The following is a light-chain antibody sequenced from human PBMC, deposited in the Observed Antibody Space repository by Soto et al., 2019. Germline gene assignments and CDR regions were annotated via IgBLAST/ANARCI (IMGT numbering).Light chain of an antibody. J-gene: IGKJ1*01. CDR1: QGISSA. CDR2: DAS. CDR3: QQCNNYQRK. V-gene: IGKV1D-13*01. Sequence: AIQLTQSPSSLSASVGDRVTITCRASQGISSALAWYQQKPGKAPKLLIYDASSLESGVPSRFSGSGSATDFTLTISSLQPDDFATYYCQQCNNYQRKFGQGTEADIX.